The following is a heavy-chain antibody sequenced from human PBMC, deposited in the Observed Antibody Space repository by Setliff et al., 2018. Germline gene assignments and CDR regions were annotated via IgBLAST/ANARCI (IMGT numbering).Heavy chain of an antibody. J-gene: IGHJ6*02. Sequence: ASVKVSCKASGYTFTSHYMHWVRQAPGLGLEWMGTINPSSGRTSYAQKFQGRVTMTRDTSTSTVYMDMSSLRSDDTAVYYCASSVDYYDRSGYPYAMDVWGQGTTVTVSS. CDR3: ASSVDYYDRSGYPYAMDV. CDR2: INPSSGRT. V-gene: IGHV1-46*01. CDR1: GYTFTSHY. D-gene: IGHD3-22*01.